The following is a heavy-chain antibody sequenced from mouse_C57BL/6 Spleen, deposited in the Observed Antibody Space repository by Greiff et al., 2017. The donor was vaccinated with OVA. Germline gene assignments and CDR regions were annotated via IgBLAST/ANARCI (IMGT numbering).Heavy chain of an antibody. J-gene: IGHJ4*01. V-gene: IGHV1-69*01. CDR1: GYTFTSYW. CDR2: IDPSDSYT. Sequence: QVQLQQPGAELVMPGASVKLSCKASGYTFTSYWMHWVKQRPGQGLEWIGEIDPSDSYTNYNQKFKGKSTVTVDKSSSTAYMQLSSLTSEDSAVEYGARQLRLAYYAMDYWGQGTSVTVSS. CDR3: ARQLRLAYYAMDY. D-gene: IGHD3-2*02.